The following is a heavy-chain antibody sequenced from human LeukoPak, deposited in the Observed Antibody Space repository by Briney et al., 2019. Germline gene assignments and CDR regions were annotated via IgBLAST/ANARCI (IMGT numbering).Heavy chain of an antibody. CDR1: GFTFSGYA. CDR3: AGTVGIVGATTGIDY. V-gene: IGHV3-30-3*01. Sequence: PGGSLRLSCAASGFTFSGYAMNWVRQAPGKGLEWVSVISYDGNNKYYAHSVKGRFTISRDNSKNTLYLQMNSLRAEDTAVYYCAGTVGIVGATTGIDYWGQGTLVTVSS. D-gene: IGHD1-26*01. CDR2: ISYDGNNK. J-gene: IGHJ4*02.